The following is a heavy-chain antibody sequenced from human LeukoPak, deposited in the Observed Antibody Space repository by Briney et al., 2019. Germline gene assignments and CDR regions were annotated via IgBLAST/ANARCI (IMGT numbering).Heavy chain of an antibody. Sequence: GESLKISCKGSGYTYTSYWTGGVRQMPGKGLEWMGIIYPGDSDTRYSPSFQGQITISADKSTRTAYLQWRSLKASDTAIYYCARLGGPRSPFDYWGQGTRVTVSS. CDR3: ARLGGPRSPFDY. D-gene: IGHD2-15*01. V-gene: IGHV5-51*01. J-gene: IGHJ4*01. CDR1: GYTYTSYW. CDR2: IYPGDSDT.